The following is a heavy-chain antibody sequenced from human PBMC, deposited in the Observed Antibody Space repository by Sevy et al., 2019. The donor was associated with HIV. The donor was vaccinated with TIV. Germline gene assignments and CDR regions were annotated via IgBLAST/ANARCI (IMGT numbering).Heavy chain of an antibody. CDR2: INQDGSEI. CDR3: GRAMGV. Sequence: GGSLRLSCVGAGISISSHWMNWVRQSPGKGLEWVANINQDGSEIYYVGSVKGRFTISRDNARNSGYLQMHGLSVEDSGVYYCGRAMGVWGQGTTVTVSS. J-gene: IGHJ6*02. CDR1: GISISSHW. V-gene: IGHV3-7*01.